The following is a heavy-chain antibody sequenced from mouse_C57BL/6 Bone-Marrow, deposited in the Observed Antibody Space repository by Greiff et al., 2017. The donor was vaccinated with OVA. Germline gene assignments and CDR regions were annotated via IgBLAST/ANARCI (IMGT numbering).Heavy chain of an antibody. Sequence: EVQLVESGGGLVKPGGSLKLSCAASGFTFSSYAMSWVRQTPEKRLEWVATISDGGSYTYYPDNVKGRFTISRDNAKNNLYLQMSHLKSEDTAMYYCARGGLTTVVSYYYAMDYWGQGTSVTVSS. CDR3: ARGGLTTVVSYYYAMDY. CDR1: GFTFSSYA. V-gene: IGHV5-4*01. CDR2: ISDGGSYT. J-gene: IGHJ4*01. D-gene: IGHD1-1*01.